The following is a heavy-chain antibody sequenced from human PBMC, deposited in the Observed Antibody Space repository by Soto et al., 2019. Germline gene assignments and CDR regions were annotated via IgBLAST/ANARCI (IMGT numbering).Heavy chain of an antibody. V-gene: IGHV1-69*01. Sequence: QVQLVQSGAEVTKPGSSVKVSCKASGGTFSSYAISWVRQAPGQGLEWMGGIIPIFGTANYAQKFQGRVTITADESTSTAYMELSSLRSEDTAVYYCRITMVRGVIAQIDYWGQGTLVTVSS. CDR1: GGTFSSYA. J-gene: IGHJ4*02. CDR3: RITMVRGVIAQIDY. CDR2: IIPIFGTA. D-gene: IGHD3-10*01.